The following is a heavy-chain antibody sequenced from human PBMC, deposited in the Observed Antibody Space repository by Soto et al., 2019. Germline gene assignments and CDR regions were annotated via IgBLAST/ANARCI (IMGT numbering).Heavy chain of an antibody. D-gene: IGHD1-7*01. J-gene: IGHJ5*02. CDR1: GGTFSSYA. Sequence: ASVKVPCKASGGTFSSYAISWVRQAPGQGLEWMGGIIPIFGTANYAQKFQGRVTITADKSTSTAYMELSSLRSEDTAVYYCARVAPYNWNYVGWFDPWGQGTLVTVSS. V-gene: IGHV1-69*06. CDR2: IIPIFGTA. CDR3: ARVAPYNWNYVGWFDP.